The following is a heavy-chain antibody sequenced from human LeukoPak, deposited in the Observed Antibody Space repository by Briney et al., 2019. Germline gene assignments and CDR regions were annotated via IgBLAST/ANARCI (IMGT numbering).Heavy chain of an antibody. J-gene: IGHJ4*02. V-gene: IGHV4-61*01. D-gene: IGHD1-26*01. CDR1: GVSVNSGSYH. CDR3: ARNLGATVGGFFDY. CDR2: IYYSGVT. Sequence: PSETLSLTCTVSGVSVNSGSYHWSWIRQPPGKGLEWIGYIYYSGVTNYNPSLKSRVTMSVDTSKNQFSLKLSSVTAADTAVYYCARNLGATVGGFFDYWGQGTLVTVSS.